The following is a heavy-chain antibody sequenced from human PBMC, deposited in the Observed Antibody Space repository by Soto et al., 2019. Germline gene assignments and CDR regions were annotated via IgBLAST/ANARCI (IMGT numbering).Heavy chain of an antibody. J-gene: IGHJ3*02. CDR1: GFTFSSYW. Sequence: EVQLVESGGDSVQPGGSLRLSCAASGFTFSSYWMHWVRQPPGKGLVWVSRINTDGSGTSNADSVKGRFTISRDNAKNTLYLQMNSLRAEDTAVYYCATGDSHAFDIWGQGTMVTVSS. CDR3: ATGDSHAFDI. D-gene: IGHD7-27*01. V-gene: IGHV3-74*01. CDR2: INTDGSGT.